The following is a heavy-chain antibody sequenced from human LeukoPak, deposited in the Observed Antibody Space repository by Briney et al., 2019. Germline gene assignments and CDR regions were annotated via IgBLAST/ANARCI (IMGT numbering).Heavy chain of an antibody. CDR2: IYHSGST. CDR3: VRDRELAY. J-gene: IGHJ4*02. Sequence: SETLSLTCTVSGGSISSGGYYWSWIRQPPGKGLEWIGYIYHSGSTYYNPSLKSRVTISVDRSKNQFSLKLSSVTAADTAVYYCVRDRELAYWGQGILVTVSS. CDR1: GGSISSGGYY. V-gene: IGHV4-30-2*01.